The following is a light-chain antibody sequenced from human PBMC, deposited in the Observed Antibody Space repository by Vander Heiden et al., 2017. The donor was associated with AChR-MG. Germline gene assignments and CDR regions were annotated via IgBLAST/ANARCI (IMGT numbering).Light chain of an antibody. CDR2: DTS. CDR1: PGPVTRGHY. V-gene: IGLV7-46*01. J-gene: IGLJ2*01. Sequence: QAVVTQESSLTVSPGGTVTLTCDSSPGPVTRGHYPSWIQQKPGQAPRTLIFDTSNRHSWTPARFSGSLLGGKAALTLSGAQLEDEANYYCLVSYTGARRVVFGGGTRLTVL. CDR3: LVSYTGARRVV.